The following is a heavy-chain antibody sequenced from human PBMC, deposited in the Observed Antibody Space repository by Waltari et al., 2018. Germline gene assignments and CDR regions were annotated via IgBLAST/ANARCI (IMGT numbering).Heavy chain of an antibody. CDR3: ARDLVGATIGY. J-gene: IGHJ4*02. CDR1: GGSSISGGLF. CDR2: IYYSGTT. V-gene: IGHV4-31*03. Sequence: QVQLQESGPGLVKPSETLSLTCSFSGGSSISGGLFWSWIRQYPGKGREWIGDIYYSGTTYYNPSLKSRVSISMDTSNNHLSLSLASVTAADTAVYYCARDLVGATIGYWGQGTLVTVSS. D-gene: IGHD1-26*01.